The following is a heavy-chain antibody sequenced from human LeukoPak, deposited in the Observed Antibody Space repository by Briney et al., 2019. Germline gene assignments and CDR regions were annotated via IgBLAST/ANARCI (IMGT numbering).Heavy chain of an antibody. V-gene: IGHV3-7*01. CDR2: MKSDGSGK. J-gene: IGHJ4*02. Sequence: GGSLRLSCAASGFTFSTLWMSWVRQAPGKGLEWVANMKSDGSGKYYVDSMKGRFTVSRDNAKNSLYLQMDSLRAEDTAVYYCARGGTFVSDYWGQGTLVTVSS. CDR3: ARGGTFVSDY. D-gene: IGHD1-1*01. CDR1: GFTFSTLW.